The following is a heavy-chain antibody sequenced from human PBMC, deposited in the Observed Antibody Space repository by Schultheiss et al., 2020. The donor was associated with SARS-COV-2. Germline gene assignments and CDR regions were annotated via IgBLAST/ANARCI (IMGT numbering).Heavy chain of an antibody. V-gene: IGHV3-23*01. Sequence: GGSLRLSCAASGFTFSNYGMRWVRQAPGKGLEWVSVISSSGGTTYYADSVKGRFTISRDNSKNTLYLQMNSLRAEDTAVYYCARDRRGYSYGTDYWGQGTLVTVSS. D-gene: IGHD5-18*01. CDR2: ISSSGGTT. CDR1: GFTFSNYG. CDR3: ARDRRGYSYGTDY. J-gene: IGHJ4*02.